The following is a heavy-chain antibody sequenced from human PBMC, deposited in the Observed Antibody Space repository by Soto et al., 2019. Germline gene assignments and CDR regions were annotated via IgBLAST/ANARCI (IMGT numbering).Heavy chain of an antibody. CDR3: ARVDDGHDQSGMDV. V-gene: IGHV1-69*13. Sequence: SVKVSCKASGGTFSSYAISWVRQAPGQGLEWMGGIIPIFGTANYAQKFQGRVTITADESTSTAYMELSSLRSEDTAVYYCARVDDGHDQSGMDVWGQGTSVTVSS. CDR2: IIPIFGTA. D-gene: IGHD5-12*01. CDR1: GGTFSSYA. J-gene: IGHJ6*02.